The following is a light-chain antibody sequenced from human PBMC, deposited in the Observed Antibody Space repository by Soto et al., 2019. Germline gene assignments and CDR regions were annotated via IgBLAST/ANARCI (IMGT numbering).Light chain of an antibody. CDR1: SSDVGGYNY. CDR2: DVS. CDR3: SSYTSSSTQV. J-gene: IGLJ3*02. Sequence: QSALTQHASVSGSPGQSITISCTGTSSDVGGYNYVSWYQQHPGKAPKLMIYDVSNRPSGVSNRFSGSKSGNTASLTISGLQAEDEADYYCSSYTSSSTQVFGGGTQLTVL. V-gene: IGLV2-14*01.